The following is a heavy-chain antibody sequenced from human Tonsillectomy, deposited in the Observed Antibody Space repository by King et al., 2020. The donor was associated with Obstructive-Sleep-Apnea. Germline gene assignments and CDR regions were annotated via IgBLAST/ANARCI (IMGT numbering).Heavy chain of an antibody. CDR1: GFSLTTSGVG. CDR2: IYWNGDK. D-gene: IGHD3-16*01. J-gene: IGHJ4*02. V-gene: IGHV2-5*01. Sequence: ITLKESGPILVKPTQTLTLTCTFSGFSLTTSGVGVGWIRQTPGKALEWLSLIYWNGDKHYNPFLESRLFITKDTSKSQVVLTMTNVNPVDAASFYCVYLRSFFPGNGWVSFFDSWGQGALVTVSS. CDR3: VYLRSFFPGNGWVSFFDS.